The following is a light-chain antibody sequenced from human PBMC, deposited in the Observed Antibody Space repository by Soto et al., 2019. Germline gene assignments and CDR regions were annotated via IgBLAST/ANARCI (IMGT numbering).Light chain of an antibody. CDR3: CSYAGSYTYV. Sequence: SVLTQPPSVSAAPGQKVTISCSGGSSNIGNNYVSWYQQVAGTTPKLLIFDNNKRPSGIPDRFSGSKSGNTASLTISGLQAEDEADYYCCSYAGSYTYVFGTGTKVTVL. V-gene: IGLV1-51*01. CDR1: SSNIGNNY. CDR2: DNN. J-gene: IGLJ1*01.